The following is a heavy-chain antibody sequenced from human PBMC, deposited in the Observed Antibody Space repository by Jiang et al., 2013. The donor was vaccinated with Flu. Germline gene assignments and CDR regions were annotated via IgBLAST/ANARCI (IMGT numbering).Heavy chain of an antibody. D-gene: IGHD3-10*01. J-gene: IGHJ4*02. CDR2: INPTSGST. CDR3: ARGESSGRSFDY. CDR1: GYIFTNYY. Sequence: SGAEVKKPGASVKVSCKASGYIFTNYYLHWVRQAPGRGLEWMGMINPTSGSTDYPQKFQGRVTMTRDTSTSTVYMELRSLKSEDTAVYYCARGESSGRSFDYWGQGTLVTVSS. V-gene: IGHV1-46*01.